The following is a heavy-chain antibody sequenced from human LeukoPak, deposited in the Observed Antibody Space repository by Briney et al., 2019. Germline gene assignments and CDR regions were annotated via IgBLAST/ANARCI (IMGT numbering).Heavy chain of an antibody. J-gene: IGHJ5*02. Sequence: SETLSLTCTVSGFPINGGFYWGWVRQTPGKGLEWIGNIHHSGDTDYNPSLGSRVTISAHSSKNHFTLQLRSVTVADTALYYCARFNSLLLYGGWFAPWGQGTLVTVSP. CDR1: GFPINGGFY. CDR3: ARFNSLLLYGGWFAP. D-gene: IGHD2-21*02. CDR2: IHHSGDT. V-gene: IGHV4-38-2*02.